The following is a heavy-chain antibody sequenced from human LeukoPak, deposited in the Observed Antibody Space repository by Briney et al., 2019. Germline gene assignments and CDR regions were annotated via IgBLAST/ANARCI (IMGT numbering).Heavy chain of an antibody. CDR1: GGSISTYY. Sequence: SETLSLTCSVSGGSISTYYWSWIRQPAGKGLEWIGRVYTSGSTNYHPSLKSRVTMSVDTSKNQFSLKLSSVTAADTAVYYCAREGNYGDKDWGQGTLVTVSS. V-gene: IGHV4-4*07. D-gene: IGHD4-17*01. CDR2: VYTSGST. CDR3: AREGNYGDKD. J-gene: IGHJ4*02.